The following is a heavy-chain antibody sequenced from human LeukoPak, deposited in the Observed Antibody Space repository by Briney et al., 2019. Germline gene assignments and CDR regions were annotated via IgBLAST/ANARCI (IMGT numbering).Heavy chain of an antibody. CDR1: GFTFSSYG. V-gene: IGHV3-33*01. D-gene: IGHD4-17*01. Sequence: GGSLRLSCAASGFTFSSYGMHWVRQAPGKGLEWVAVIWYDGSNKYCADSVKGRFTISRDNSKNTLFLQMNSLRAEDTAVYYCARDPDDYGDYSYFDYWGQGTLVTVSS. CDR2: IWYDGSNK. CDR3: ARDPDDYGDYSYFDY. J-gene: IGHJ4*02.